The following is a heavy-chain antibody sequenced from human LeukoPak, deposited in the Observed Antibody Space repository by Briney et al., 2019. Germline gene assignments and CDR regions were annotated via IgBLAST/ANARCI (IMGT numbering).Heavy chain of an antibody. Sequence: SETLSLTCTVSGGSISNYYWSWIRQPAGKGLELIGRIHTSGSTNYNPALKNRVTLSGDTSKNQFPLKLTSVTATDTAVYYCARDPAAAGAFDYWGQGTLVTVSS. CDR1: GGSISNYY. V-gene: IGHV4-4*07. D-gene: IGHD6-13*01. CDR2: IHTSGST. J-gene: IGHJ4*02. CDR3: ARDPAAAGAFDY.